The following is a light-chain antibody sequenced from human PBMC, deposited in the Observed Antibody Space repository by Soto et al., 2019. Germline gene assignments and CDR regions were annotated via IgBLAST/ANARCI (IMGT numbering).Light chain of an antibody. J-gene: IGLJ1*01. V-gene: IGLV2-8*01. CDR1: SSDVGGYDY. Sequence: QSVLTQPPSASGSPGQSVTISCTGTSSDVGGYDYVSWHQQHPGKAPKVIIYEVSKRPSGVPDRFSSSKSGNTASLTVSGLQAEDEADYYCSSYAGSNNYVFGIGTKLTVL. CDR3: SSYAGSNNYV. CDR2: EVS.